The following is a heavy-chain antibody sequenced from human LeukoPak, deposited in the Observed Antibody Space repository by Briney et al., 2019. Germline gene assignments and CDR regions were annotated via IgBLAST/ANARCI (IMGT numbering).Heavy chain of an antibody. CDR2: INPNSGGT. Sequence: ASVKVSCKASGYTFTGYYMHWVRQAPGQGLEWMGWINPNSGGTNYAQKFQGRVTITRDTSISTAYMELSRLRSDDTAVYYCAREHIVVVTATDDAFDIWGQGTMVTVSS. D-gene: IGHD2-21*02. CDR3: AREHIVVVTATDDAFDI. CDR1: GYTFTGYY. J-gene: IGHJ3*02. V-gene: IGHV1-2*02.